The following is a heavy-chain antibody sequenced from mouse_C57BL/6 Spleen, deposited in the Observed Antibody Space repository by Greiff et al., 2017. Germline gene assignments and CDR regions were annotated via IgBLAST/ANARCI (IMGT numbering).Heavy chain of an antibody. V-gene: IGHV1-52*01. CDR3: ARTAYYAMGY. J-gene: IGHJ4*01. D-gene: IGHD1-2*01. CDR1: GYTFTSYW. CDR2: IDPSDSET. Sequence: VQVVESGAELVRPGSSVKLSCKASGYTFTSYWMHWVKQRPIQGLEWIGNIDPSDSETHYNQKFKDKATLTVDKSSSTAYMQLSSLTSEGSAVYYCARTAYYAMGYWGQGTSVTVSS.